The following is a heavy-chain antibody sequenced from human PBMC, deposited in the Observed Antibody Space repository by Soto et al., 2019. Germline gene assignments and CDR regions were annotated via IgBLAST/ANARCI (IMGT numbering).Heavy chain of an antibody. CDR3: ARFGIAVADYYYYGMDV. V-gene: IGHV1-18*01. Sequence: GASVKVSCTASGDTFTSYGISWVRHAPGQGLEWTGWISAYNGNTNYAQKIQGRVTMTTDTSTSKAYMELRSLRADDTAVYYCARFGIAVADYYYYGMDVWGQGTTVTVSS. CDR1: GDTFTSYG. CDR2: ISAYNGNT. J-gene: IGHJ6*02. D-gene: IGHD6-19*01.